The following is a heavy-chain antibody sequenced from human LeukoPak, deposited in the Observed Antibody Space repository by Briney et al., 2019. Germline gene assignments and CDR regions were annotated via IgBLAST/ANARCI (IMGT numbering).Heavy chain of an antibody. CDR2: IYHSGST. CDR3: ARHSGQLLLNFDY. CDR1: GYSISSGYY. D-gene: IGHD2-2*01. Sequence: SETLSLTCAVSGYSISSGYYWGWIRQPPGKGLEWIGSIYHSGSTYYNPSLKSRVTISVDTSKNQFSLKLSSVTAADTAVYYCARHSGQLLLNFDYWGQGTLVTVSS. V-gene: IGHV4-38-2*01. J-gene: IGHJ4*02.